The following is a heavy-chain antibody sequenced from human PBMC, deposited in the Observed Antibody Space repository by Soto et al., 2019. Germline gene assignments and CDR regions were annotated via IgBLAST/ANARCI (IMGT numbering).Heavy chain of an antibody. V-gene: IGHV1-69*02. J-gene: IGHJ4*02. CDR3: ARGSIAAAGTVY. D-gene: IGHD6-13*01. CDR2: IIPILGIA. CDR1: VGTFSSYT. Sequence: QVQLVQSGAEVKKPGSSVKVSCKASVGTFSSYTISWVRQAPGQGLEWMGRIIPILGIANYAQKFQGRGTITADKSTSPAYMDLSSLRSEDTAVYYCARGSIAAAGTVYWGQGTLVTVSS.